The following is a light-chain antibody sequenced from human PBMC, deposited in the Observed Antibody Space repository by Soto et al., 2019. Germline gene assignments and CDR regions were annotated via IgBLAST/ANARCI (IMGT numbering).Light chain of an antibody. V-gene: IGKV3-20*01. CDR1: QSVSGSY. CDR2: GAS. Sequence: EIVLTQSPGTLSLSPGEGATLSCRASQSVSGSYLAWYQQKPGQPPRLLIYGASSRATGIPDRFSGSGSGTDFTITISTLEPEEFAVNYLQQYGTSPEGTFGGGTKVEIE. CDR3: QQYGTSPEGT. J-gene: IGKJ4*01.